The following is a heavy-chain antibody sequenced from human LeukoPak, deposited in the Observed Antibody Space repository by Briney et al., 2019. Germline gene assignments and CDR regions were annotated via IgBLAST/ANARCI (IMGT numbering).Heavy chain of an antibody. Sequence: GASLRLSCAASGFTFSGYAMSWVRQAPGKGLEWVSAISGSGGSTYYADSVKGRFTISRDNSKNTLYLQMNSLRAEDTAVYYSAKCPKPAMVDYWGQGTLVTVSS. CDR2: ISGSGGST. J-gene: IGHJ4*02. D-gene: IGHD5-18*01. V-gene: IGHV3-23*01. CDR3: AKCPKPAMVDY. CDR1: GFTFSGYA.